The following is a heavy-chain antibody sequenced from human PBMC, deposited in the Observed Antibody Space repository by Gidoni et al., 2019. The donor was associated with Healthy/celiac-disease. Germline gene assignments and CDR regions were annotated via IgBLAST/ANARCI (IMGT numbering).Heavy chain of an antibody. J-gene: IGHJ4*02. V-gene: IGHV3-7*03. CDR2: IKQDGSEK. CDR3: ATLTPHSYDYVWGSYRTARDY. Sequence: GLEWVANIKQDGSEKYYVDSVKGRFTISRDNAKNSLYLQMNKLRAEDTAVYYCATLTPHSYDYVWGSYRTARDYWGQGTLVTVSS. D-gene: IGHD3-16*02.